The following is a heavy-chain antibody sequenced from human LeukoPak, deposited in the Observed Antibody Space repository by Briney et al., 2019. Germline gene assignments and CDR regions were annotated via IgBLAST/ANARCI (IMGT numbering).Heavy chain of an antibody. Sequence: QPGGSLRLSCAATGFTFRHYSMNWVRQAPGKGLEWVSYITSDTATIYYADSVEGRFTISRDNAKNSLHLQMNSLRDEDTAVYYCARSVEGSFDHWGQGTLVTVSS. J-gene: IGHJ4*02. V-gene: IGHV3-48*02. CDR3: ARSVEGSFDH. CDR2: ITSDTATI. CDR1: GFTFRHYS.